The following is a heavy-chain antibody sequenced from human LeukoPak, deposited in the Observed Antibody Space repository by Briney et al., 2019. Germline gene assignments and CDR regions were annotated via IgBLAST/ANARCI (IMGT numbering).Heavy chain of an antibody. CDR1: GGTFSSYA. Sequence: GASETVSCKASGGTFSSYAISWVRQAPGQGLEWMGGIIPIFGTANYAQKFQGRVTITTDESTSTVYMELSSLRSEDTAVYYCAREGNDITIFGVATPNWFDPWGQGTLVTVSS. CDR3: AREGNDITIFGVATPNWFDP. D-gene: IGHD3-3*01. CDR2: IIPIFGTA. V-gene: IGHV1-69*05. J-gene: IGHJ5*02.